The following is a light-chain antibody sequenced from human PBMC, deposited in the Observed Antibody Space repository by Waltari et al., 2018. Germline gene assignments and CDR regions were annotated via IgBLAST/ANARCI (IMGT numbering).Light chain of an antibody. Sequence: DIQMSQSPSSLSANLGDSVTSSCRASRDIPTFLSWYQQKPGNAPKLLLFSASRLHTGVPSRFSGSGSGSDFTLTISGLQPGDFATYFCLHTSGTSWTFGPGTKVEVK. CDR3: LHTSGTSWT. V-gene: IGKV1-39*01. CDR1: RDIPTF. CDR2: SAS. J-gene: IGKJ1*01.